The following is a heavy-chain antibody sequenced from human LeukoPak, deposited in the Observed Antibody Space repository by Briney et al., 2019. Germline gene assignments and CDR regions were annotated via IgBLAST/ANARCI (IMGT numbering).Heavy chain of an antibody. D-gene: IGHD3-3*01. V-gene: IGHV3-21*01. CDR1: GFTFSSYA. J-gene: IGHJ4*02. CDR3: ARGESAYYPIDY. Sequence: GGSLRLSCAASGFTFSSYAMHWVRQAPGKGLEWVSSISSGSSYIYYAYSVRDRFTISRDNAKNSLYLQMNSLRAEDTAVYYCARGESAYYPIDYWGQGTLVTVSS. CDR2: ISSGSSYI.